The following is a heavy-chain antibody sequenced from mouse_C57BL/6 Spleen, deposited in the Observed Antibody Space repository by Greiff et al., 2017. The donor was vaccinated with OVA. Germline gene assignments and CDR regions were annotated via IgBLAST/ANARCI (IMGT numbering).Heavy chain of an antibody. J-gene: IGHJ4*01. Sequence: VQLQQSGAELVKPGASVKLSCKASGYTFTSYWMHWVKQRPGQGLEWIGMIHPNSGSTNYNEKFKSKATLTVDKSSSTGYMQLSSLTSEDSAVYYCARGRSGLGAMDYWGQGTSVTVSS. CDR2: IHPNSGST. D-gene: IGHD3-1*01. V-gene: IGHV1-64*01. CDR1: GYTFTSYW. CDR3: ARGRSGLGAMDY.